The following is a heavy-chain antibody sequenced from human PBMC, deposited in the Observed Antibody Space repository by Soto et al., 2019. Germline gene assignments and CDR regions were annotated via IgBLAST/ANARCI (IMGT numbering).Heavy chain of an antibody. Sequence: QVQLQESGPGLVKPSETLSLTCTVSGGSVSSGSYYWSWIRQPPGKGLEWIGYIYYSGSTHYNPPLMSRVTISVDTSKRQFTLKLISVTAADTAVYYCASCKNTWAARPLLGLNWGQGTLVTVSS. CDR1: GGSVSSGSYY. CDR3: ASCKNTWAARPLLGLN. J-gene: IGHJ4*02. V-gene: IGHV4-61*01. D-gene: IGHD6-6*01. CDR2: IYYSGST.